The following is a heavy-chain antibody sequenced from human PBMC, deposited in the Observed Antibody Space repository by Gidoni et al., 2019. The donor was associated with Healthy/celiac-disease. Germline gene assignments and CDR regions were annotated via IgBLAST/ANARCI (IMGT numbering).Heavy chain of an antibody. V-gene: IGHV3-23*01. Sequence: EVQLLESGGGLVQPGGSLRLSCAASGFTFSSYAMSWVRQAPGKGLEWVSAISGSGGSTYYADSVKGRFTISRDNSKNTLYLQMNSLRAEDTAVYYCATDRYCSSTSCTDAFDIWGQGTMVTVSS. CDR2: ISGSGGST. CDR3: ATDRYCSSTSCTDAFDI. CDR1: GFTFSSYA. D-gene: IGHD2-2*01. J-gene: IGHJ3*02.